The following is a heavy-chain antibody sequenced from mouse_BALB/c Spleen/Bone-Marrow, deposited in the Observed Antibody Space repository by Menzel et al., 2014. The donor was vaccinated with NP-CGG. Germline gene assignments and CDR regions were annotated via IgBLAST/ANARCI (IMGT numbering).Heavy chain of an antibody. J-gene: IGHJ4*01. CDR3: ASTTPKARYYTMDY. D-gene: IGHD1-2*01. CDR2: IDPSDSYT. CDR1: GYTFTSYW. Sequence: QVQLQQSGAELVKPGASVKMSCKASGYTFTSYWMHWVKQRPGQGLEWIGVIDPSDSYTSYNQKFKGKATLTVDTSSSTAYMQLSSLTSEDSAVCYCASTTPKARYYTMDYWGQGTSVTVSS. V-gene: IGHV1-59*01.